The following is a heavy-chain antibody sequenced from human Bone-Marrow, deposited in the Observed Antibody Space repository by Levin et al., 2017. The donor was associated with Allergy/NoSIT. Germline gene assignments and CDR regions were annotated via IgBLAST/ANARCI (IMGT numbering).Heavy chain of an antibody. CDR2: FDPEDGET. V-gene: IGHV1-24*01. CDR3: ATASIAARPFWYFDL. Sequence: GASVKVSCKVSGYTLTELSMHWVRQAPGKGLEWMGGFDPEDGETIYAQKFQGRVTMTEDTSTDTAYMELSSLRSEDTAVYYCATASIAARPFWYFDLWGRGTLVTVSS. D-gene: IGHD6-6*01. J-gene: IGHJ2*01. CDR1: GYTLTELS.